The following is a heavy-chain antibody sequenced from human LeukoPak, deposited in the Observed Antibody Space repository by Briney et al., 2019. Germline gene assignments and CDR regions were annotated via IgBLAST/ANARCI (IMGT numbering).Heavy chain of an antibody. CDR1: GYTFTSYG. Sequence: GASVEVSCKASGYTFTSYGISWVRQAPGQGLESMGWISAYNGNTNYAQKLQGRVTMTTDTSTSTAYMELRSLRSDDTAVYYCAYHLADRVSEVWFDPWGQGTLVTVSS. J-gene: IGHJ5*02. CDR2: ISAYNGNT. CDR3: AYHLADRVSEVWFDP. V-gene: IGHV1-18*01. D-gene: IGHD6-6*01.